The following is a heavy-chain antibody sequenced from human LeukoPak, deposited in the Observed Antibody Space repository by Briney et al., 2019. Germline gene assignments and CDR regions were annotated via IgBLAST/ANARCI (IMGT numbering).Heavy chain of an antibody. D-gene: IGHD5/OR15-5a*01. CDR2: INHSGST. CDR1: GGSFSGCY. J-gene: IGHJ6*03. V-gene: IGHV4-34*01. Sequence: PSETLSLTCAVYGGSFSGCYWSWIRQPPGKGLEWIGEINHSGSTNYNPSLKSRVTISVDTSKNQFSLKLSSVTAADTAVYYCARTVYASTAYYYYYYYYMDVWGKGTTVTVSS. CDR3: ARTVYASTAYYYYYYYYMDV.